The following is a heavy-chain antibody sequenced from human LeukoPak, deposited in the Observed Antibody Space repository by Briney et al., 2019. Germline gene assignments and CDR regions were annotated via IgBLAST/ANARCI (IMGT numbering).Heavy chain of an antibody. CDR3: ARVTRYWYFDL. V-gene: IGHV4-59*01. J-gene: IGHJ2*01. CDR1: GGSISNYY. CDR2: IYYSGST. Sequence: SEALSLTCTVSGGSISNYYWCWIRQSPVKGLEWIGFIYYSGSTNYNPSLKSRVTISVDTSKNQFSLKLSSVTAADTAVYYCARVTRYWYFDLWGRGTLVTVSS.